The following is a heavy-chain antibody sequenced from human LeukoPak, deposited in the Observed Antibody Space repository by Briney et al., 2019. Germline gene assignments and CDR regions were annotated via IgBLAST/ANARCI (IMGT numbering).Heavy chain of an antibody. D-gene: IGHD2-15*01. CDR3: ARDWEVAALYRGFDY. J-gene: IGHJ4*02. Sequence: ASVKVSCKASGYTFTSYAMNWVRQAPGQGLEWMGWINTNTGNPTYAQGFTGRFVFSLDTSVSTAYLQISSLKVEDTAVYYCARDWEVAALYRGFDYWGQGTLVTVSS. V-gene: IGHV7-4-1*02. CDR1: GYTFTSYA. CDR2: INTNTGNP.